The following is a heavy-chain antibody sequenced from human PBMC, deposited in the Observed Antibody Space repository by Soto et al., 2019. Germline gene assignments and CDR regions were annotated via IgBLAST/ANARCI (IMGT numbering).Heavy chain of an antibody. V-gene: IGHV1-69*13. CDR3: ARGYDSSAYYYGY. J-gene: IGHJ4*02. D-gene: IGHD3-22*01. CDR1: GGTFSSYA. CDR2: IIPIFGTA. Sequence: GASVKVSCKASGGTFSSYAISGVRQAPGQGLEWMGGIIPIFGTANYAQKFQGRVTITADESTSTAYMELSSLRSEDTAVYYCARGYDSSAYYYGYWGQGTLVTVSS.